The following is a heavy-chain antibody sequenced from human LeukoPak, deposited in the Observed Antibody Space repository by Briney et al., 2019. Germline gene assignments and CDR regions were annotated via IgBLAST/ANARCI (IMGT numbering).Heavy chain of an antibody. CDR2: VNPNSGGS. CDR3: ARHLNDYGDY. CDR1: GYTFTGFH. J-gene: IGHJ4*02. Sequence: GASVKVSCKASGYTFTGFHMHWVRQAPGQGLEWMGWVNPNSGGSNYAQKFQGRVSMTRDTSISTAYMELSSLRSDDTAVYYRARHLNDYGDYWGQGTLVTVSS. V-gene: IGHV1-2*02.